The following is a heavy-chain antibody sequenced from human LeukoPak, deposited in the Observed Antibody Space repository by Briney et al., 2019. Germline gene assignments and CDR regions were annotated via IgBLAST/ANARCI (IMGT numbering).Heavy chain of an antibody. Sequence: SETLSLTCAVYGGSFSGYYWSWIRQPPGKGLEWIGEINHRGSTNYNPSLKSRVTISVDTSKNQFSLKLSSVTAADTAVYYCARNQYSSSRKIGHWGQGTLVTVSS. CDR2: INHRGST. J-gene: IGHJ4*02. CDR3: ARNQYSSSRKIGH. V-gene: IGHV4-34*01. D-gene: IGHD6-13*01. CDR1: GGSFSGYY.